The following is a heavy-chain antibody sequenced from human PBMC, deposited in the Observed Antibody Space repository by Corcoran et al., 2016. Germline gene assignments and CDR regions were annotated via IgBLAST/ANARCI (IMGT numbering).Heavy chain of an antibody. CDR2: IKSKTDGGPT. J-gene: IGHJ6*02. V-gene: IGHV3-15*07. CDR3: TTDRDYGGNTLNYGYGMDV. D-gene: IGHD4-17*01. Sequence: VQLVESGGGLVKPGGSLRLSCAASGFTFSNAWMNWVRQAPGKGLEWVGRIKSKTDGGPTDYAAPVQGRFTISRDDSKNTLYLQMNSLKTEDTAVYYCTTDRDYGGNTLNYGYGMDVWGQGTTVTVSS. CDR1: GFTFSNAW.